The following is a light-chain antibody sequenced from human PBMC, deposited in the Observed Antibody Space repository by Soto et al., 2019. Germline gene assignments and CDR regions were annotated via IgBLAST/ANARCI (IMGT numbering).Light chain of an antibody. J-gene: IGKJ1*01. CDR2: GAS. Sequence: EIVLTQSPGTLSLSPGERATLSCRASQSVSSSYLAWYQQKAGQAPRLVIYGASIRATGIPDWFSGSGSGTDFTLTISRLEPEDSAVYYCQQYGNSPRTFGQGTKVEIK. CDR3: QQYGNSPRT. CDR1: QSVSSSY. V-gene: IGKV3-20*01.